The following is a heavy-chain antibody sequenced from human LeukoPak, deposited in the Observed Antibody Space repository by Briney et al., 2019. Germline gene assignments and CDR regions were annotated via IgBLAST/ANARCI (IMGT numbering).Heavy chain of an antibody. J-gene: IGHJ6*03. CDR3: ARGHPVTIFGVVIKRYYYYMDV. D-gene: IGHD3-3*01. V-gene: IGHV4-34*01. Sequence: PSETLSLTCAAYGGSFSGYYWSWIRQPPGKGLEWIGEINHSGSTNYNPSLKRRVTISADTSKNQFSLKLSSVTAADTAVYYCARGHPVTIFGVVIKRYYYYMDVWGKGTTVTVSS. CDR2: INHSGST. CDR1: GGSFSGYY.